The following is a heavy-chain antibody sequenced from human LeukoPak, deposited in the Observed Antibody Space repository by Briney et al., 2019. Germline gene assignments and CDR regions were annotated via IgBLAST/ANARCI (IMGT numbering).Heavy chain of an antibody. D-gene: IGHD2-21*02. J-gene: IGHJ4*02. V-gene: IGHV1-69*13. CDR2: IIPIFGTA. CDR3: ARFVYDKNCGGDCYSDY. CDR1: GYTFTSYA. Sequence: SVKVSCKASGYTFTSYAMNWVRQAPGQGLEWMGGIIPIFGTANYAQKFQGRVTITADESTSTAYMELSSLRSEDTAVYYCARFVYDKNCGGDCYSDYWGQGTLVTVSS.